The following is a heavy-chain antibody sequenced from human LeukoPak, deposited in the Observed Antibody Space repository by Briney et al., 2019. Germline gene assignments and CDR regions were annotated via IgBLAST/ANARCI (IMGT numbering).Heavy chain of an antibody. Sequence: SETLSLTCTVSGASISSSGYYWGWIRQPPGKGLEWIVYIYDSGDTNYNPSLKSRVTISVDTSKNQFSLKLTSVTAADTATYYCARLSSEYSSSWLDSWGQGALVTVSS. CDR1: GASISSSGYY. V-gene: IGHV4-61*05. D-gene: IGHD6-13*01. CDR3: ARLSSEYSSSWLDS. J-gene: IGHJ4*02. CDR2: IYDSGDT.